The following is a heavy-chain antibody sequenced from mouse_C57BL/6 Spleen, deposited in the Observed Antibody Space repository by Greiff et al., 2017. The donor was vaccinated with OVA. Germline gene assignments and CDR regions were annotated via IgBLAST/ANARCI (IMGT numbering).Heavy chain of an antibody. CDR2: INPNNGGT. V-gene: IGHV1-18*01. CDR3: ARPLYSYYAMDY. J-gene: IGHJ4*01. Sequence: VQLQQSGPELVKPGASVKIPCKASGYTFTDYNMDWVKQSHGKSLEWIGDINPNNGGTIYNQKFKGKATLTVDKSSSTAYMELRSLTSEDTAVYYCARPLYSYYAMDYWGQGTSVTVSS. D-gene: IGHD2-12*01. CDR1: GYTFTDYN.